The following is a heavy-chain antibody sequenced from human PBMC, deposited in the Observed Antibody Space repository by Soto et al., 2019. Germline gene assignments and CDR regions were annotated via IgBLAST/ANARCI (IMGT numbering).Heavy chain of an antibody. D-gene: IGHD3-10*01. J-gene: IGHJ4*02. CDR3: VKEVSYYYGSGSQRPTFDY. CDR1: GFTFSSYA. Sequence: GGSLRLSCSASGFTFSSYAMHWVRQAPGKGLEYVSAISSNGGSTYYADSVKGRFTISRDNSKNTLYLQMSSLRAEDTAVYYCVKEVSYYYGSGSQRPTFDYWGQGTLVTVSS. V-gene: IGHV3-64D*08. CDR2: ISSNGGST.